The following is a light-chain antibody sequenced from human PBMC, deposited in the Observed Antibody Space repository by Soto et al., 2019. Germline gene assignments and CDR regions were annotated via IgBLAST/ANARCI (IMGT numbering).Light chain of an antibody. J-gene: IGKJ1*01. CDR2: DAS. CDR3: QQLNSYPWT. Sequence: EIVLTQSPATLSLSPGERATLSCRASQSVSSYLAWYQQKPGQAPRLLIYDASNRATGIPARFSGSGSGTDFTLTISSLEPEDFAVYYCQQLNSYPWTFGQGTKVDI. V-gene: IGKV3-11*01. CDR1: QSVSSY.